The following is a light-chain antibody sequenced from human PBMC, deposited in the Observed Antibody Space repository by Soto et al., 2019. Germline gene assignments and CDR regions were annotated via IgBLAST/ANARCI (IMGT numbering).Light chain of an antibody. CDR3: SSYAGSNNFVV. CDR2: EVT. V-gene: IGLV2-8*01. J-gene: IGLJ2*01. Sequence: QSALTQPRSVSGSPGQSVTISCTGTSSDVGGYNYVSWYQQRPGKAPKLMIYEVTKRPSGVPHRFSGSKSGNTASLTVSGLQAEDEADYYCSSYAGSNNFVVFGGGTKLTVL. CDR1: SSDVGGYNY.